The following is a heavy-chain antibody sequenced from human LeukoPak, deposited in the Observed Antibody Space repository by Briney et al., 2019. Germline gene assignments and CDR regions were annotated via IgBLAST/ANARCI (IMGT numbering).Heavy chain of an antibody. CDR3: ARDSGWGNIYYMDV. D-gene: IGHD3-16*01. J-gene: IGHJ6*03. CDR2: INPNSGGT. V-gene: IGHV1-2*02. Sequence: GASVKVSCKASGYTFTGYYMHWVRQAPGQGLEWMGWINPNSGGTNYAQKFQGRVTVTRDTSISTAYMELSRLRSDDTAVYYCARDSGWGNIYYMDVWGKGTTVTVSS. CDR1: GYTFTGYY.